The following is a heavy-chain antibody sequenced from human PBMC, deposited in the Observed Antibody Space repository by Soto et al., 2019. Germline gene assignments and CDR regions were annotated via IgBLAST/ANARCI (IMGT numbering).Heavy chain of an antibody. V-gene: IGHV1-3*01. CDR1: GYTFTSYA. J-gene: IGHJ4*02. Sequence: ASVKVSCKASGYTFTSYAMHWVRQAPGQRLEWMGWINAGNGNTKYSQKFQGRVTMTTDTSTSTAYMELRSLRSDDTAVYYCALVRGICVCDYWGQGTLVTVSS. CDR3: ALVRGICVCDY. CDR2: INAGNGNT. D-gene: IGHD2-15*01.